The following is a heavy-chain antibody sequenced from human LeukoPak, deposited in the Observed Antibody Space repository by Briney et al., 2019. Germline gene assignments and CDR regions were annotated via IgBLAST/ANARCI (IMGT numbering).Heavy chain of an antibody. CDR2: ISGSGGST. Sequence: GGSLRLSCAASGFTFSSYAMSWVRQAPGKGLEWVSAISGSGGSTYYADSVKGRFTISRDNSKNTLYLQMNSLKIEDTAVYYCTKLARAPRDFDYWGQGTLVTVSS. J-gene: IGHJ4*01. V-gene: IGHV3-23*01. D-gene: IGHD3-10*01. CDR3: TKLARAPRDFDY. CDR1: GFTFSSYA.